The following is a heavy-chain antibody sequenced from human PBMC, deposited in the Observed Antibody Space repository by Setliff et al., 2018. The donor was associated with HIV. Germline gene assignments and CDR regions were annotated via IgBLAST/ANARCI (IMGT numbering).Heavy chain of an antibody. CDR1: GFTFSSYA. V-gene: IGHV3-23*01. J-gene: IGHJ1*01. Sequence: GSLRLSCAASGFTFSSYAMSWVRQAPGKGLEWVSAISGSGGSTYYADSVKGRFTISRANSKNTLYLQMNSLRAAATAVYYCARVTYYNFWSGSEYFQHWGQGTLVTVSS. CDR2: ISGSGGST. D-gene: IGHD3-3*01. CDR3: ARVTYYNFWSGSEYFQH.